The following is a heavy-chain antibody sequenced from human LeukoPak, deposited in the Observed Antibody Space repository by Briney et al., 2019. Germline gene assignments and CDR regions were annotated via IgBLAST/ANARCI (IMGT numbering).Heavy chain of an antibody. CDR3: AREGDPETDFDY. Sequence: ASVKVSCKASGGTFSSYAISWVRQAPGQGLEWMGIINPSGGSTSYAQKFQGRVTMTRDTSTSTVYMELSSLRSEDTAVYYCAREGDPETDFDYWGQGTLVTVSS. V-gene: IGHV1-46*01. J-gene: IGHJ4*02. CDR1: GGTFSSYA. CDR2: INPSGGST. D-gene: IGHD2-21*01.